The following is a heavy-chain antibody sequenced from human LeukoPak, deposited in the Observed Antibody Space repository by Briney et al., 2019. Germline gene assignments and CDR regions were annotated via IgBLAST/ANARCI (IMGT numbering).Heavy chain of an antibody. CDR1: GGSFSGYY. J-gene: IGHJ4*02. Sequence: PSETLSLTCAVYGGSFSGYYWSWIRQPPGKGLEWIGEINHSGSTNYNPSLKSRVTISVDTSKNQFSPKLSSVTAADTAVYYCARLPAYYGSGSYYNVLDYFDYWGQGTLVTVSS. V-gene: IGHV4-34*01. CDR3: ARLPAYYGSGSYYNVLDYFDY. CDR2: INHSGST. D-gene: IGHD3-10*01.